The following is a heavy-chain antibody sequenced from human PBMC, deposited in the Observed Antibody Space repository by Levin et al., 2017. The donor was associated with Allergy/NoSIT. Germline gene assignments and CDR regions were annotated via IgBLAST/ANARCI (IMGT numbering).Heavy chain of an antibody. J-gene: IGHJ1*01. CDR3: AKSPYSSWYRGGYFQH. V-gene: IGHV3-23*01. D-gene: IGHD6-13*01. Sequence: GGSLRLSCAASGFTFSSYAMSWVRQAPGKGLEWVSAISGSGGSTYYADSVKGRFTISRDNSKNTLYLQMNSLRAEDTAVYYCAKSPYSSWYRGGYFQHWGQGTLVTVSS. CDR1: GFTFSSYA. CDR2: ISGSGGST.